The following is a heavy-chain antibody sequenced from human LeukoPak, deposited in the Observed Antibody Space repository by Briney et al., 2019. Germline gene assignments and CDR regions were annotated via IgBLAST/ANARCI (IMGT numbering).Heavy chain of an antibody. D-gene: IGHD5-18*01. V-gene: IGHV3-30-3*01. Sequence: PWGSLRLSCAASGFTFSSYAMLWLRQAPGKGPEWGAVISYDGSNKRYADSVKGRFTIARDNSKNTLYLQMNSLRAQDTAVYDCATPKPVSGYSYGHIDYWGRGTRVTVSS. CDR2: ISYDGSNK. CDR3: ATPKPVSGYSYGHIDY. CDR1: GFTFSSYA. J-gene: IGHJ4*02.